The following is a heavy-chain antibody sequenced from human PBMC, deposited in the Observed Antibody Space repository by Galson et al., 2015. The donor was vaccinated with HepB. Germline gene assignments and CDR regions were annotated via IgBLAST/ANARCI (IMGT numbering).Heavy chain of an antibody. Sequence: CAISGDSVSRNSVSWNWFRQSPWGGLEWLGRTYYTSKWYVDYAESGKSRIIINADSSKNQFSLQLNSVTPEDTAVYYCVRDANWRYDYWDQGTLVTVTS. CDR2: TYYTSKWYV. D-gene: IGHD3-3*01. J-gene: IGHJ4*02. CDR1: GDSVSRNSVS. CDR3: VRDANWRYDY. V-gene: IGHV6-1*01.